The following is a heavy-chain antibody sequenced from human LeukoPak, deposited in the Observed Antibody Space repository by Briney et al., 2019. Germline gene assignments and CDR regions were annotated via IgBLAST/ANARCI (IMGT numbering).Heavy chain of an antibody. CDR1: GFPFSSYY. CDR2: ISSRSTYI. D-gene: IGHD1-14*01. CDR3: VRENHGSFDY. V-gene: IGHV3-21*01. J-gene: IGHJ4*02. Sequence: PGGSLRLSCAASGFPFSSYYVNWVRQAPGKGLEWVSCISSRSTYIFYSDSVRGRFAISRDDARNSLHLQPNSLRAEDTAVYYCVRENHGSFDYWGQGSLVTVSS.